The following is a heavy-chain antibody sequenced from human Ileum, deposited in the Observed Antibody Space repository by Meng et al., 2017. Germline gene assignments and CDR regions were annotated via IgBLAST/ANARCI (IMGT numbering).Heavy chain of an antibody. D-gene: IGHD1-26*01. Sequence: SQTLSLTCAISGDSVSSNSAAWNWIRQSPSRGLEWLGRTYYRSKWSNDYAVSVKSRITVNPDTSKNQFYLQLNSVTLEDTAVYYCARWDSGRKIFDYWGQGTLVTVSS. J-gene: IGHJ4*02. CDR3: ARWDSGRKIFDY. V-gene: IGHV6-1*01. CDR2: TYYRSKWSN. CDR1: GDSVSSNSAA.